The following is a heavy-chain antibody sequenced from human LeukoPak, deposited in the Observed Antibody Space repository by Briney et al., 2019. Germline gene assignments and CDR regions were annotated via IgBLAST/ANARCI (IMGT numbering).Heavy chain of an antibody. V-gene: IGHV3-23*01. Sequence: GGSLRLSCAASGFTFSSYSMNWVRQAPGKGLEWVSAISGSGGSTYYADSVKGRFTISRDNSKNTLYLQMNSLRAEDTAVYYCAKEGIGLRFLEWSAFDPWGQGTLVTVSS. CDR2: ISGSGGST. CDR3: AKEGIGLRFLEWSAFDP. CDR1: GFTFSSYS. J-gene: IGHJ5*02. D-gene: IGHD3-3*01.